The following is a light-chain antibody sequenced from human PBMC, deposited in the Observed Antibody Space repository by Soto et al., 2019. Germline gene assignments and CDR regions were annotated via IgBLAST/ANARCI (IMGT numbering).Light chain of an antibody. Sequence: DIHMTQSPSTLSASVGDRVTITCRASQRLSIWLSWYQQKPGKAPNLLIYKTSSLETGVPSRFSGSGSGTEFTLTISSLQPDDFATYYCQHYNDYSWTFGQGTKVEVK. V-gene: IGKV1-5*03. CDR2: KTS. CDR1: QRLSIW. J-gene: IGKJ1*01. CDR3: QHYNDYSWT.